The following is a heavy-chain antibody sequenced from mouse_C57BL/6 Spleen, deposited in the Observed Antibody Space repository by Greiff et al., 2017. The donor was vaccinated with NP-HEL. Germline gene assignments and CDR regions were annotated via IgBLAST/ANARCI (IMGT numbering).Heavy chain of an antibody. CDR3: AREGLRDYDWYFEV. V-gene: IGHV1-52*01. CDR2: IDPSDSET. D-gene: IGHD2-4*01. J-gene: IGHJ1*03. CDR1: GYTFTSYW. Sequence: QVQLQQPGAELVRPGSSVKLSCKASGYTFTSYWMHWVKQRPIQGLEWIGNIDPSDSETHYNQKFKDKATLTVDKSSSTAYMQLSSLTSEDSAVYYCAREGLRDYDWYFEVWGTGTTVTVSS.